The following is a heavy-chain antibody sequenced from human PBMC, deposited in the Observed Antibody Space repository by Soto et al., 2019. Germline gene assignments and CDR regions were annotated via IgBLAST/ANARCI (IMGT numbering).Heavy chain of an antibody. Sequence: GGSLRLSCSASGFTFSSYAMHWVRQAPGKGLEYFSAISSNGGGTYYADSVKGRFTISRDNSKNTLYLQMSSLRAEDTAVYYCVRGGFYDSSGYYYSYYGMDVWGQGTTVTVSS. CDR1: GFTFSSYA. V-gene: IGHV3-64D*06. CDR2: ISSNGGGT. CDR3: VRGGFYDSSGYYYSYYGMDV. D-gene: IGHD3-22*01. J-gene: IGHJ6*02.